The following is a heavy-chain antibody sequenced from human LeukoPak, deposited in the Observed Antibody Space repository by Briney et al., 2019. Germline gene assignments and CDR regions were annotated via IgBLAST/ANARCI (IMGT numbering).Heavy chain of an antibody. Sequence: GGSLRLSCAASGFTLSDYYMSWIRQAPGSGLEWVSYISSSGSTIYYADSVKGRFTISRDNAKNSLYLQMNSLRAEDTAVYYCARIKYDYGDEYFDYWGQGTLVTVSS. J-gene: IGHJ4*02. D-gene: IGHD4-17*01. CDR3: ARIKYDYGDEYFDY. V-gene: IGHV3-11*04. CDR1: GFTLSDYY. CDR2: ISSSGSTI.